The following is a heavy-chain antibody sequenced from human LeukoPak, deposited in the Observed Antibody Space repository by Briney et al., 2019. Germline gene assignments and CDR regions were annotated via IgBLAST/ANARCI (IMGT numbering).Heavy chain of an antibody. D-gene: IGHD6-13*01. V-gene: IGHV3-53*01. CDR2: IYSGDST. J-gene: IGHJ5*02. CDR3: AKHSSSWYFGWFDP. Sequence: PGGSLRLSCAASGFTVSSNYMSWVRQAPGKGLEWVSVIYSGDSTYYADSVKGRFTISRDNSKNTLYLQMNSLRAEDTAVYYCAKHSSSWYFGWFDPWGQGTLVTVSS. CDR1: GFTVSSNY.